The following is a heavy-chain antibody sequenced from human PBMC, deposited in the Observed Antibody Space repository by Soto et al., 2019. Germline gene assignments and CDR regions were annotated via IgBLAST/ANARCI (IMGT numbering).Heavy chain of an antibody. V-gene: IGHV3-21*01. J-gene: IGHJ3*02. CDR3: ARTAYGDYVRGAFDI. CDR1: GFTFSTHS. Sequence: EVQLVESGGGLVKPGGSLRLSCAASGFTFSTHSINWVRQAPGKGLGWVSSISGSSSYIYYADSVKGRFTISRDNAKNSLYLQRNSLRAEDTAVYYCARTAYGDYVRGAFDIWGQGTMVTVSS. D-gene: IGHD4-17*01. CDR2: ISGSSSYI.